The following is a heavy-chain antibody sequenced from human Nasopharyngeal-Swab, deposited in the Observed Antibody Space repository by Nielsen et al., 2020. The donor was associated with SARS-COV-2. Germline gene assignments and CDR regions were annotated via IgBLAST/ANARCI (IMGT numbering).Heavy chain of an antibody. V-gene: IGHV3-30*18. D-gene: IGHD6-19*01. Sequence: GESLQISCAASGFTFSSYGMHWVRQAPGKGLEWVAVISYDGSNKYYADSVKGRFTISRDNSKNTLYLQMNSLRAEDTAVYYCAKFIAVAWYYYYGMDVWGQGTTVTVSS. J-gene: IGHJ6*02. CDR3: AKFIAVAWYYYYGMDV. CDR1: GFTFSSYG. CDR2: ISYDGSNK.